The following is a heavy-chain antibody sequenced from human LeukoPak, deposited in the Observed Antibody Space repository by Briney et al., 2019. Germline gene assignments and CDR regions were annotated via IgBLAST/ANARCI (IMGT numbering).Heavy chain of an antibody. J-gene: IGHJ3*02. D-gene: IGHD3-3*01. CDR3: AHGRSGYDAFDI. V-gene: IGHV3-48*01. Sequence: GGSLRLSCAASGFTFSSYSMNWVRQAPGKGLEWVSYISSSSSTIYYADSVKGRFTISRDNSKNTLYLQMNSLRAEDTAVYYCAHGRSGYDAFDIWGQGTMVTVSS. CDR2: ISSSSSTI. CDR1: GFTFSSYS.